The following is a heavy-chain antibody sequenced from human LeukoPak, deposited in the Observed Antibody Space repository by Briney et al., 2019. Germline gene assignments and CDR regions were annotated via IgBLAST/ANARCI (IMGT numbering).Heavy chain of an antibody. J-gene: IGHJ4*02. Sequence: PGGSLRLSCSASGFTFSSYAMHWVRQAPGKGLEYVSAISSNGGSTYYADPVKGRFTISRDNSKNTLYLQLSSLRVEDTAVYYCIKDRIGTWSFDHWGQGTLLTVSS. V-gene: IGHV3-64D*06. CDR1: GFTFSSYA. D-gene: IGHD1-26*01. CDR2: ISSNGGST. CDR3: IKDRIGTWSFDH.